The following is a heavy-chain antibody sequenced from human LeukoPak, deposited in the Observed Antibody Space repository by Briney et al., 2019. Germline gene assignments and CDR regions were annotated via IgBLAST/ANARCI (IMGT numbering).Heavy chain of an antibody. CDR3: ARESYCSSTSCYVNWFDP. V-gene: IGHV4-59*01. D-gene: IGHD2-2*01. J-gene: IGHJ5*02. CDR2: IYYSGST. Sequence: NPSETLSLTCTVSGGSISSYYWSWIRQPPGKGLEWIGYIYYSGSTNYNPSLKSRVTISVDTSKNQFSLKLSSVTAADTAVYYCARESYCSSTSCYVNWFDPWGQGTLVTVSS. CDR1: GGSISSYY.